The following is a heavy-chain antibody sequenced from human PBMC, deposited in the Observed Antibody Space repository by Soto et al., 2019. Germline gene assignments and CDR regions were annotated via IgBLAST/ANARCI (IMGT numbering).Heavy chain of an antibody. CDR3: TTTPHSLVRGRGY. D-gene: IGHD3-10*01. V-gene: IGHV3-15*07. CDR1: GFTFSNAW. J-gene: IGHJ4*02. CDR2: IKSKTDGGTT. Sequence: EVQLVESGGDLVKPGGSLRLSCAASGFTFSNAWMNWVRQGPGKGLECVGRIKSKTDGGTTDYAAPVKGRFTISRDDSKNTLYLQMNSLKTEDTAVYYCTTTPHSLVRGRGYWGQGTLVTVSS.